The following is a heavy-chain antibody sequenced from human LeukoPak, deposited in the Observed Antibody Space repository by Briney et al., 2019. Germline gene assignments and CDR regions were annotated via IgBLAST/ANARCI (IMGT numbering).Heavy chain of an antibody. CDR3: ARGFQWLRFDPMFDY. V-gene: IGHV3-30*19. CDR1: GLTFRSYV. J-gene: IGHJ4*02. D-gene: IGHD5-12*01. Sequence: GGSLRLSCAASGLTFRSYVMHWVRQAPGKGLEWVAAASHDGSNKFYADSVKGRFSVSRDNSKNTLSLQMNSLRPEDSAVYYRARGFQWLRFDPMFDYWGQGTLVTVSS. CDR2: ASHDGSNK.